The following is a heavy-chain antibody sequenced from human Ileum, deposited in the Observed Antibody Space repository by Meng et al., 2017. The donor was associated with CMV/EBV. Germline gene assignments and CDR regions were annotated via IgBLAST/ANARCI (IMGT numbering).Heavy chain of an antibody. CDR2: TYYRSKWYN. Sequence: SGDSVSNTRAAGNWIRQSPSRGLEWLGRTYYRSKWYNDYAGSVKGRIAINPDTSKNQFSLQLDSVTPEDTAVYFCARTSTTGSWFDPWGQGTLVTSPQ. D-gene: IGHD1-1*01. CDR3: ARTSTTGSWFDP. J-gene: IGHJ5*02. CDR1: GDSVSNTRAA. V-gene: IGHV6-1*01.